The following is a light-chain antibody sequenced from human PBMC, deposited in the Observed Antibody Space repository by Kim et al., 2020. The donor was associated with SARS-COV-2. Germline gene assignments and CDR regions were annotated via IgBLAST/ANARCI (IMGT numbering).Light chain of an antibody. Sequence: GQRVTISCSGSRSNIGSNTVNWYQQLPGTAPKLLIYSNNHRPSGVPDRFSGSKSGTSASLAISGLQSEDEADYYCAAWDDSLTGYVFGTGTKVTVL. CDR3: AAWDDSLTGYV. CDR1: RSNIGSNT. J-gene: IGLJ1*01. V-gene: IGLV1-44*01. CDR2: SNN.